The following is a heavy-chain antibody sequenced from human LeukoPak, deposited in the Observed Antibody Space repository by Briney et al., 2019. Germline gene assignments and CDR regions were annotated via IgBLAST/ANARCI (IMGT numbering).Heavy chain of an antibody. V-gene: IGHV3-30*03. D-gene: IGHD3-10*01. CDR3: ARVSHYYGSGSYGGPFDY. J-gene: IGHJ4*02. CDR1: GFTFSSYG. Sequence: GGSLRLSCAASGFTFSSYGMHWVRQAPGKGLEWVAVISYDGSNKYYADSVKGRFTISRDNAKNSLYLQMNSLRAEDTAVYYCARVSHYYGSGSYGGPFDYWGQGTLVTVSS. CDR2: ISYDGSNK.